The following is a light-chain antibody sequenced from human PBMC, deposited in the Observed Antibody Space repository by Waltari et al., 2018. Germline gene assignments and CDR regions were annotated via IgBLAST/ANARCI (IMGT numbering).Light chain of an antibody. V-gene: IGKV2-28*01. CDR2: LVT. CDR1: QSLLHSNGYTS. Sequence: DIVITHTPLSLPVTPGEPASPSSPSSQSLLHSNGYTSLSWYLQKAEQSPQLLIYLVTNRASGVPDRFSGSGSGTDFTLKISRVEADDVGVYYCMQTLQSRTLGQGTKVEI. CDR3: MQTLQSRT. J-gene: IGKJ1*01.